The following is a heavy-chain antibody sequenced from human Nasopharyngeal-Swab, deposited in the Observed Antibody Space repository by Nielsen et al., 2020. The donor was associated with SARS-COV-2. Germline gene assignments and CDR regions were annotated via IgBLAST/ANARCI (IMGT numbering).Heavy chain of an antibody. CDR3: AKSSRLDPWSGPYYYYMDV. J-gene: IGHJ6*03. D-gene: IGHD3-3*01. V-gene: IGHV1-69*01. CDR2: IIPIFGTA. Sequence: WVGQAPGQGLEWMGGIIPIFGTATSAQKFQDRVTITADESTGTAYMELSSLRSEDTAVYYCAKSSRLDPWSGPYYYYMDVWGKGTTVTVSS.